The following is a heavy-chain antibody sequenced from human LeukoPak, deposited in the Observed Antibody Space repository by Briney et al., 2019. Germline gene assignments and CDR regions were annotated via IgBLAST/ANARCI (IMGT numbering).Heavy chain of an antibody. V-gene: IGHV4-59*01. CDR3: ARVDTGLGVVGAILGAFDI. CDR1: GVSISSYY. J-gene: IGHJ3*02. D-gene: IGHD1-26*01. Sequence: KPSETLSLTCTVSGVSISSYYWSRIRQPPGKGLEWIGYIYYSGSTNYNPSLKSRVTISVDTSKNQFSLKLSSVTAADTAVYYCARVDTGLGVVGAILGAFDIWGQGTMVTVSS. CDR2: IYYSGST.